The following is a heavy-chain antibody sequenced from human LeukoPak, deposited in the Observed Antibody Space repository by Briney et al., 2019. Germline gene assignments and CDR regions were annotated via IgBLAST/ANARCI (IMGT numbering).Heavy chain of an antibody. D-gene: IGHD2-15*01. CDR2: IIPILGIA. Sequence: GASVKVSCKASEGTFSSYAISWVRQAPGQGLEWMGRIIPILGIANYAQKFQGRVTIIADKSTSTAYMELSRLRSEDTAVYYCARDRYCSGGSCYGPRLMAFDIWGQGTMVTVSS. CDR1: EGTFSSYA. J-gene: IGHJ3*02. V-gene: IGHV1-69*04. CDR3: ARDRYCSGGSCYGPRLMAFDI.